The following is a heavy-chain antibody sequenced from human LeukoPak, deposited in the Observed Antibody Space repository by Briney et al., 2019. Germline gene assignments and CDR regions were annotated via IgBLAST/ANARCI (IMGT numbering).Heavy chain of an antibody. CDR3: AKWGCSGGSCYPFDY. J-gene: IGHJ4*02. Sequence: GGSLRLSCAASGFTFNTYTMSWVRQAPGKGLEWVSAMSGSGGRTYYADSVKGRFTISRDNSKNTLYLQMNSLRAEDTAVYYCAKWGCSGGSCYPFDYWGQGTLVTVSS. CDR1: GFTFNTYT. CDR2: MSGSGGRT. D-gene: IGHD2-15*01. V-gene: IGHV3-23*01.